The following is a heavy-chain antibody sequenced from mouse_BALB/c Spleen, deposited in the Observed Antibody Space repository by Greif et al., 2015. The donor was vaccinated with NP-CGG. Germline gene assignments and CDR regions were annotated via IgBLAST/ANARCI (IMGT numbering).Heavy chain of an antibody. CDR2: IYPRDGDT. Sequence: QVQLQQSGAELVRPGSSVKISCKASGYAFSSYWMNWVKQRPGQGLEWIGQIYPRDGDTNYNGKFKGKATLTADKSSSTAYMQLSSLTSEDSAVYFCARVMITTVWFAYWGKGTLVTVSA. D-gene: IGHD1-1*01. CDR1: GYAFSSYW. J-gene: IGHJ3*01. V-gene: IGHV1-80*01. CDR3: ARVMITTVWFAY.